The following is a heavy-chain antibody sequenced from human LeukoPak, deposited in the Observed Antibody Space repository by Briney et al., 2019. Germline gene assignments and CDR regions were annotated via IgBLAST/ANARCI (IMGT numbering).Heavy chain of an antibody. CDR2: ISYDGSNK. CDR1: GFTFSSYA. D-gene: IGHD5-18*01. Sequence: GGSLRLSCAASGFTFSSYAMHWVRQAPGKGLEWVAVISYDGSNKYYADSVKGRFTISRDNAKNSLYLQMNSLRAEDTAVYYCAREPTAMADYYYYGMDVWGQGTTVTVSS. V-gene: IGHV3-30-3*01. CDR3: AREPTAMADYYYYGMDV. J-gene: IGHJ6*02.